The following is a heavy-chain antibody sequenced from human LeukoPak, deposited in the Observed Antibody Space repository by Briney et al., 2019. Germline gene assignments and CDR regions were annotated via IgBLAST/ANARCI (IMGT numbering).Heavy chain of an antibody. D-gene: IGHD4-17*01. V-gene: IGHV4-4*07. CDR2: IYTTGST. Sequence: SETLSLTCTVSGYSFGDYYWSWIRQPAGKGLEWIGRIYTTGSTTYNPSLKSRVTMSVDTSKNQFSPNLMSVTAADTAVYYCTRDTGTTGEVKFDPWGQGTLVTVSS. J-gene: IGHJ5*02. CDR3: TRDTGTTGEVKFDP. CDR1: GYSFGDYY.